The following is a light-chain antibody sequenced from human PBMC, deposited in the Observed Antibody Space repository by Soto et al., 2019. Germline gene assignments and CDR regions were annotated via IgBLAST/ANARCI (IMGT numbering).Light chain of an antibody. J-gene: IGKJ2*01. CDR2: GAS. CDR1: QSVSSN. CDR3: QQYNNWPPYT. V-gene: IGKV3-15*01. Sequence: EIVMTQSPATLAVSPGERATLSCRASQSVSSNLAWYQQKPGQAPRLIIYGASTRATGIPARFSGSRSGTEFTLTISSLQSEDFAVYCCQQYNNWPPYTFGQGTKLEIK.